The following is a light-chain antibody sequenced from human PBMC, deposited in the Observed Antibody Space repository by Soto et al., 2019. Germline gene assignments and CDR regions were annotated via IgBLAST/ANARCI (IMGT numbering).Light chain of an antibody. CDR1: STNIGINT. V-gene: IGLV1-44*01. J-gene: IGLJ1*01. CDR2: NNN. Sequence: QPALAQPPSASETPGQRVTISCSGSSTNIGINTVDWFQQLPGTAPKLLIYNNNQRPSGVPDRFSGSKSGTSASLAISGLQSEDESDYYWAAWDDSLNGYVFGTGTKVTVL. CDR3: AAWDDSLNGYV.